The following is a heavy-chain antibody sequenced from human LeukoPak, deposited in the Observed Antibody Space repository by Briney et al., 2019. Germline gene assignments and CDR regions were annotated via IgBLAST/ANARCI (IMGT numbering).Heavy chain of an antibody. CDR1: GFTFSSFA. V-gene: IGHV3-23*01. CDR2: ISGSGGNT. J-gene: IGHJ4*02. CDR3: AKESCSSRCNFDY. Sequence: GGSLRLSCAASGFTFSSFAISWVRQAPGKGLEWVSAISGSGGNTYYADSVKGRFTISRDNSKNTLYLQMNSLRAEDTAVYYCAKESCSSRCNFDYWGQGTLVTVSS. D-gene: IGHD2-2*01.